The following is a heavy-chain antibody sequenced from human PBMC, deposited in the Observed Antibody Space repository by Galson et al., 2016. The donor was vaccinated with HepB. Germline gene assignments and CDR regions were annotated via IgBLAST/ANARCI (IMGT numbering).Heavy chain of an antibody. V-gene: IGHV2-70*01. D-gene: IGHD3-3*01. Sequence: PALVKPTQTLTLTCTFSGFSLSTNGMCVSWIRQPPGKALEWLALIDWNDDKHYSTSLKTRLTISKDTSKNQVVLTMTNMDPLDTATYYCARASGYYSIFDYWGQGTLVTVSS. CDR3: ARASGYYSIFDY. CDR2: IDWNDDK. J-gene: IGHJ4*02. CDR1: GFSLSTNGMC.